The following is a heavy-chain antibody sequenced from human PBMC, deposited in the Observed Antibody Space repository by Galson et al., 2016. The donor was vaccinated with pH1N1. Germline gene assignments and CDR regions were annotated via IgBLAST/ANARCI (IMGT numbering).Heavy chain of an antibody. CDR3: ARLDYTELWFHFDY. V-gene: IGHV4-4*07. Sequence: SETLSLTCTVSGGSISSYYWSWIRQPAGKGLEWIGHIYTSGSTNYNPSLKSRVTMSVDTSKNQFSLKLSSVTAADTAVYYCARLDYTELWFHFDYWGRGTLVTVSS. CDR2: IYTSGST. J-gene: IGHJ4*02. CDR1: GGSISSYY. D-gene: IGHD5-18*01.